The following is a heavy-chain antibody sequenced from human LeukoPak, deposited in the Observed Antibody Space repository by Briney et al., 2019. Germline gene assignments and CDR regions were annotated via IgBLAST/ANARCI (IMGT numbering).Heavy chain of an antibody. V-gene: IGHV3-74*01. CDR1: GFTFSSYW. CDR2: IYSDGSGT. Sequence: GGSLILSCAASGFTFSSYWMHWVRQAPGKGLAWVSRIYSDGSGTTYAESVKGRFTISRDNAKNTLFLQMNSLTAEDTAVYYCATDRGHAFDIWGQGTMVTVS. D-gene: IGHD3-10*01. CDR3: ATDRGHAFDI. J-gene: IGHJ3*02.